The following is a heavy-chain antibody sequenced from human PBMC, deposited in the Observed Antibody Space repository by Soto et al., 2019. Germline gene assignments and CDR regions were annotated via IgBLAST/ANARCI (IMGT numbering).Heavy chain of an antibody. CDR3: ARLGLIAADPFDI. D-gene: IGHD6-13*01. CDR2: IYYSGST. V-gene: IGHV4-59*01. J-gene: IGHJ3*02. Sequence: QVQLQESGPGLVKPSETLSLTCTVSGGSISNYYWSCIRQPPGKGLEWIGYIYYSGSTHYNPSLKSRGTISLDTSKNQFSLKLSSVTAADTAVYYCARLGLIAADPFDIWGQGTMVTVSS. CDR1: GGSISNYY.